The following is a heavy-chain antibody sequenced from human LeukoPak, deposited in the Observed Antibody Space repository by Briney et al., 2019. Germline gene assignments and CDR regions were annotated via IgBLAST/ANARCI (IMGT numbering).Heavy chain of an antibody. Sequence: PSETLSLTCSVSGGSISAYHWAWIRQPAGKGLEWIGRIYTSGSTDYNPSLKSRVTISVDTSKDQFSLELASLTAADTAVYYCARGGANYMNYGWFDPWGQGTLVTVSS. J-gene: IGHJ5*02. CDR3: ARGGANYMNYGWFDP. CDR1: GGSISAYH. CDR2: IYTSGST. D-gene: IGHD1-7*01. V-gene: IGHV4-4*07.